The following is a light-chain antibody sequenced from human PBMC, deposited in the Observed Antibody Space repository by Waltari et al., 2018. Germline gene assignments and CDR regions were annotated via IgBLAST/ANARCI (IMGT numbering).Light chain of an antibody. CDR1: DLADQY. Sequence: SPGLTQPPSVSVSPGQTAIIPCSGDDLADQYIYWFRQKSGQAPVVVIRRNTGRPSGIPERFSASDSGTTGTLVISGVQAEDEAEYYCQSADDSGDHVLFGGGTKLTVL. V-gene: IGLV3-25*03. CDR3: QSADDSGDHVL. J-gene: IGLJ2*01. CDR2: RNT.